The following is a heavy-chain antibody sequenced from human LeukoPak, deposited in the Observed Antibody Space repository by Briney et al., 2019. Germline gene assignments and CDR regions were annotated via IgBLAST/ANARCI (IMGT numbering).Heavy chain of an antibody. J-gene: IGHJ4*02. CDR3: MAESSSPWEGY. D-gene: IGHD6-6*01. CDR1: GFTFSSYW. Sequence: GGSLRLSCAASGFTFSSYWMSWVRQAPGKGLEWVANINEDGSVKNYVDSVRGRFTISRDNAKNSLYLEMNSLRAEDTAVYYCMAESSSPWEGYWGQGTLVIVSS. CDR2: INEDGSVK. V-gene: IGHV3-7*01.